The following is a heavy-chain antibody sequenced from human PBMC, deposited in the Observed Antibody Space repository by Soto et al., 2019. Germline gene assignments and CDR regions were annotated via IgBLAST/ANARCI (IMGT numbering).Heavy chain of an antibody. CDR3: AREDSIIIPAVSDF. CDR1: GFNFNNYG. D-gene: IGHD2-2*01. V-gene: IGHV3-21*01. Sequence: GGLRLSCEVSGFNFNNYGINWVRQAPGKGLEWVSSVSKSDYTYYSDSVKGRFTISRDNAKNSVSLQMNTLRAEDTAVYYCAREDSIIIPAVSDFWGQGTLVTVSS. J-gene: IGHJ4*02. CDR2: VSKSDYT.